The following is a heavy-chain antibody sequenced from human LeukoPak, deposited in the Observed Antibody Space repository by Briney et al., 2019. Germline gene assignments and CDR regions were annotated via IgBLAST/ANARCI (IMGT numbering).Heavy chain of an antibody. CDR2: INHSGST. J-gene: IGHJ1*01. V-gene: IGHV4-34*01. CDR1: GGSFSGYY. CDR3: ARGLGAFSLFRH. D-gene: IGHD3-3*02. Sequence: SETLSLTCAVYGGSFSGYYWSWIRQLPGKGLEWIGEINHSGSTNYNPSLKSRVTISVDTSKNQFSLKLGSVTAADTAVYYCARGLGAFSLFRHWGQGTLVTVSS.